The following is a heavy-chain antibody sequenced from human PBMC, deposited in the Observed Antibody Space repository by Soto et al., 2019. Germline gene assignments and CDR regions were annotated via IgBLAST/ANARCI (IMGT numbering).Heavy chain of an antibody. V-gene: IGHV3-23*01. D-gene: IGHD3-22*01. CDR2: LTSSGGT. CDR1: GFTLNNYA. CDR3: AKGLNKFDY. J-gene: IGHJ4*02. Sequence: GESLKISCAASGFTLNNYAMSWVRQAPGKGLEWVSTLTSSGGTYYADSVKGRFTISRDKSKSTLYLQMISLRAEDTALYYCAKGLNKFDYWGQGAQATVSS.